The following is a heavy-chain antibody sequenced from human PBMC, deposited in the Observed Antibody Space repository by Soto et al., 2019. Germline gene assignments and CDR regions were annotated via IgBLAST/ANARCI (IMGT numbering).Heavy chain of an antibody. CDR1: GFTLSSYA. CDR3: ARGDRGGSGSPASYYYSGWDV. CDR2: ISAGGDMT. Sequence: PGGSLRLSCSASGFTLSSYAMSWVRQAPGKGLEWVSCISAGGDMTYNTDSVKGRFTISRDNSNNALFLQMHNLRIEDSALYYCARGDRGGSGSPASYYYSGWDVWGQGATVTVSS. D-gene: IGHD3-10*01. V-gene: IGHV3-23*01. J-gene: IGHJ6*02.